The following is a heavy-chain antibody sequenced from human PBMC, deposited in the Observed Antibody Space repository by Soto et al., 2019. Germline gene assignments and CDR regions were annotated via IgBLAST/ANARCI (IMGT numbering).Heavy chain of an antibody. V-gene: IGHV1-69*13. CDR3: ARDQAGSSWSRYYYYGMDV. CDR2: IIPIFGTA. D-gene: IGHD6-13*01. CDR1: GGTFSSYA. J-gene: IGHJ6*02. Sequence: SVKVSCKASGGTFSSYAISWVRQAPGQGLEWMGGIIPIFGTANYAQKFQGRVTITADESTGTAYMELSSLRSEDTAVYYCARDQAGSSWSRYYYYGMDVWGQGTTVTVSS.